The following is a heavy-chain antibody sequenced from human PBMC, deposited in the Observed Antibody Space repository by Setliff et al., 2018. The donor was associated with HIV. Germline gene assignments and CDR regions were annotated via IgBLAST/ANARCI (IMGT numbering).Heavy chain of an antibody. CDR3: ARHSSAAANDAFDI. V-gene: IGHV4-38-2*01. CDR2: IYHSGST. Sequence: PSETLSLTCAVSGYSISSGYYWGWIRQPPGKGLEWIGSIYHSGSTYYNPSLKSRVTISVDTSKNQFSLKLSSVTAADTAVHYCARHSSAAANDAFDIWGQGTMVTVS. D-gene: IGHD6-13*01. CDR1: GYSISSGYY. J-gene: IGHJ3*02.